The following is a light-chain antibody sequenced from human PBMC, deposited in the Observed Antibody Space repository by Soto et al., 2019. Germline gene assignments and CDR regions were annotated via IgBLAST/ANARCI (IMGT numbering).Light chain of an antibody. CDR3: CSYAGRPRFV. CDR2: DVS. CDR1: SSDVGRYNY. Sequence: QSALTQPRSVSGSPGQSVTISCTGTSSDVGRYNYVSWYQHHPGTAPKVMIYDVSERPSGVPDRFSGSKSGNTASLTISGLQAEDEADYYCCSYAGRPRFVLGTGTKLTVL. J-gene: IGLJ1*01. V-gene: IGLV2-11*01.